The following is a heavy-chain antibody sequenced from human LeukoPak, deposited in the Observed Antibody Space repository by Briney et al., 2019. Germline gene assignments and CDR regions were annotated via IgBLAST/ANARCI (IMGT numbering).Heavy chain of an antibody. CDR1: GYIFTDDY. J-gene: IGHJ4*02. V-gene: IGHV1-2*02. CDR2: INPNSGVT. Sequence: GASVKVSCKASGYIFTDDYVHWVRQAPGQGLEWMGWINPNSGVTNYAQKFQGRVTMTRDMSISTAYMELSRLRSDDTAVYYCARSPDILTGENFDYWGQGTLVTVSS. D-gene: IGHD3-9*01. CDR3: ARSPDILTGENFDY.